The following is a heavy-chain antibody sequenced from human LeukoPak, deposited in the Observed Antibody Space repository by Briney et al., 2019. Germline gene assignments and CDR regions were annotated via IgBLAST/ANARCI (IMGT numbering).Heavy chain of an antibody. CDR2: IYYSGST. J-gene: IGHJ4*02. D-gene: IGHD3-3*01. V-gene: IGHV4-39*07. CDR3: ARVGDFWSGRPYFDY. Sequence: PSETLSLTCTVSGGSISSSSYYWGWIRQPPGKGLEWIGSIYYSGSTYYNPSLKSRVTISVDTSKNQFSLKLSSVTAADTAVYYCARVGDFWSGRPYFDYWGQGTLVTVSS. CDR1: GGSISSSSYY.